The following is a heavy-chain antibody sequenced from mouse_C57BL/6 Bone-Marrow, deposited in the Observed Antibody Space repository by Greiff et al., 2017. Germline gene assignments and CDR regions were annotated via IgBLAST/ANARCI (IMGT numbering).Heavy chain of an antibody. J-gene: IGHJ3*01. CDR2: ISSGGSYT. CDR1: GFTFSSYG. V-gene: IGHV5-6*01. CDR3: ARHPFAY. Sequence: EVKVVESGGDLVKPGGSLKLSCAASGFTFSSYGMSWVRQTPDNRLEWVATISSGGSYTYYPDSVKGRVTISRDNAKNTLYLQMSSRKSEYTAMYYCARHPFAYWGQGTLVTVSA.